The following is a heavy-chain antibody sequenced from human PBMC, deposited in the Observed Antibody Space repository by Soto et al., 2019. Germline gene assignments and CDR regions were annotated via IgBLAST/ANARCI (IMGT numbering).Heavy chain of an antibody. V-gene: IGHV4-31*03. Sequence: PSETLSLTCTVSGGSISSGGYYWSWIRQHPGKGLEWIGYIYYSGSTYYNPSLKSRVTISVDTSKNQFSRKLSSVTAADTAVYYCARGGTTFFGVVIQTFDVSDIWGQGTMVTVSS. CDR1: GGSISSGGYY. D-gene: IGHD3-3*01. CDR3: ARGGTTFFGVVIQTFDVSDI. CDR2: IYYSGST. J-gene: IGHJ3*02.